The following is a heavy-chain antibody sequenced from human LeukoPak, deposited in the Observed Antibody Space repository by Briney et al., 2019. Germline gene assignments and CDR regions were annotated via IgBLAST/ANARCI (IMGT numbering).Heavy chain of an antibody. CDR2: IYYSGST. J-gene: IGHJ6*02. D-gene: IGHD1-7*01. Sequence: SGTLSLTCTVSGGSISSYYWSWIRQPPGKGLEWIGYIYYSGSTNYNPSLKSRVTISVDTSKNQFSLQLSSVTAADTAVYYCARDHPNYVSYYYYGMDVWGQGTTVT. V-gene: IGHV4-59*01. CDR1: GGSISSYY. CDR3: ARDHPNYVSYYYYGMDV.